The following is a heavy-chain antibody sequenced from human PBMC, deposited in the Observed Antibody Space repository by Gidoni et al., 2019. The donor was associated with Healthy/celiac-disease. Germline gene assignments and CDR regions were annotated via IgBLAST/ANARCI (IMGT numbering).Heavy chain of an antibody. V-gene: IGHV1-69*06. J-gene: IGHJ3*02. CDR2: IIPIFGTA. D-gene: IGHD2-21*01. CDR3: ARSRLAYCGGDCYPDAFDI. Sequence: QVQLVQSGAEVKKPGSSVKVSCKDSGGTFSSYAISWVRQAPGQGLEWMGGIIPIFGTANYAQKFQGRVTITADKSTSTAYMELSSLRSEDTAVYYCARSRLAYCGGDCYPDAFDIWGQGTMVTVSS. CDR1: GGTFSSYA.